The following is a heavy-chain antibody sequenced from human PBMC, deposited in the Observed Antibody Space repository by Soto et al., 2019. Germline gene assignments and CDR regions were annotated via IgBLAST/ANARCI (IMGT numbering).Heavy chain of an antibody. Sequence: SETLSLTCAVSGGSISSSNWWSWVRQPPGKGLEWIGEIYHSGSTNYNPSLKSRVTISVDKSKNQFSLKLSSVTAADTAVYYCAREAGARIAVAGRTLDYWGQGTLVTVSS. CDR3: AREAGARIAVAGRTLDY. CDR1: GGSISSSNW. J-gene: IGHJ4*02. CDR2: IYHSGST. V-gene: IGHV4-4*02. D-gene: IGHD6-19*01.